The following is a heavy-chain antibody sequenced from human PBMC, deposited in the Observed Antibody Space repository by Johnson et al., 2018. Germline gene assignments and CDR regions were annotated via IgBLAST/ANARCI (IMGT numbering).Heavy chain of an antibody. V-gene: IGHV3-30*03. CDR3: ARAGGSTGYEAFDI. D-gene: IGHD3-9*01. CDR1: GFTFSDYG. J-gene: IGHJ3*02. CDR2: ISYDGSNK. Sequence: QVQLVESGGGVVQPGRSLRLSCAASGFTFSDYGMHWVRQAPGKGLEWVAVISYDGSNKYYAESVKGRFPISRDNSKNTLYVQMNSLRAEDTAVYYCARAGGSTGYEAFDIWGQGTMVTVSS.